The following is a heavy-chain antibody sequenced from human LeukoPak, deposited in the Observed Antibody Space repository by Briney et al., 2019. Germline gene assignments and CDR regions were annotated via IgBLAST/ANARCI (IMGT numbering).Heavy chain of an antibody. D-gene: IGHD5/OR15-5a*01. CDR2: INPNSGGT. Sequence: ASVMVSCKASGYTFTGYYMHWVRQAPGQGLEWMGWINPNSGGTHYAQKFQGRVTMTRDTSISTAYMELSRLRSDDSAVYYCARGLGIVSTRRRANWFDPWGQGTLVTVSS. V-gene: IGHV1-2*02. J-gene: IGHJ5*02. CDR1: GYTFTGYY. CDR3: ARGLGIVSTRRRANWFDP.